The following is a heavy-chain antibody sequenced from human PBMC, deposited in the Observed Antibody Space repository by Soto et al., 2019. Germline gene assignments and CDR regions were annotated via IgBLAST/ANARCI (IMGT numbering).Heavy chain of an antibody. CDR2: ISGSGGST. D-gene: IGHD3-22*01. V-gene: IGHV3-23*01. Sequence: GAPRLSCAASGFTFSSYAMSWVRQAPGKGLEWVSAISGSGGSTYYADSVKGRFTISRDNSKNTLYLQMNSLRAEDTAVYYCAKDKLRHIITMIVVVTGPFDYWGQGTLVTVSS. CDR3: AKDKLRHIITMIVVVTGPFDY. CDR1: GFTFSSYA. J-gene: IGHJ4*02.